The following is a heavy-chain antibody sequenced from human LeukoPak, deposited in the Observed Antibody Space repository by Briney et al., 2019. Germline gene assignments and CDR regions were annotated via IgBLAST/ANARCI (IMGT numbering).Heavy chain of an antibody. Sequence: KSGGSLRLSGAASGFTFSNGWMSWVRQAPGKGLEWVGRIKSKTDGGTTEYAAPVKGRSTISRDDSKNTLYLQMNSLKTEDTAVYYCTTDRYCSSTTCPGAFDHWGQGTLVTVSS. J-gene: IGHJ4*02. CDR1: GFTFSNGW. CDR2: IKSKTDGGTT. CDR3: TTDRYCSSTTCPGAFDH. D-gene: IGHD2-2*01. V-gene: IGHV3-15*01.